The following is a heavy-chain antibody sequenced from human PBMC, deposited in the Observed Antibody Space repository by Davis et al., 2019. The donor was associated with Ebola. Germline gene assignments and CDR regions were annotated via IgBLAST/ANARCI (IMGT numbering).Heavy chain of an antibody. CDR3: ARKGGKYLWYFDL. V-gene: IGHV4-59*12. J-gene: IGHJ2*01. D-gene: IGHD2/OR15-2a*01. CDR1: GGSISSYY. CDR2: IYYSGST. Sequence: MPSETLSLTCTVSGGSISSYYWSWIRQPPGKGLEWIGYIYYSGSTNYNPSLKSRVTISVDTSKNQFSLKLSSVTAADTAVYYCARKGGKYLWYFDLWGRGTLVTVSS.